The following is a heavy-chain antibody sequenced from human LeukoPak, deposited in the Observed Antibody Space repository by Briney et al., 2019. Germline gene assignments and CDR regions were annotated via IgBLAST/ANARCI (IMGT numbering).Heavy chain of an antibody. CDR3: AKDHIWGGATRSYFDY. D-gene: IGHD1-26*01. CDR1: GFTFSSYA. J-gene: IGHJ4*02. V-gene: IGHV3-23*01. Sequence: HPGGSLRLSCAASGFTFSSYAMSWVRQAPGKGLEWVSAISGSGGSTYYADSVKGRFTISRDNSKNTLYLQMNSLRAEDTAVYYCAKDHIWGGATRSYFDYWGQGTLVTVSS. CDR2: ISGSGGST.